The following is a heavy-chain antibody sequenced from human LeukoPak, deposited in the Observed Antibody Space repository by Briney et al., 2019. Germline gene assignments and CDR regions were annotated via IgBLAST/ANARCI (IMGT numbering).Heavy chain of an antibody. CDR2: ISGSGGST. Sequence: GGSLRLSCAASGFTFSSYAMSWVHQAPGKGLEWVSGISGSGGSTYDANSVKGRFTISRDNSKNTLYLQMNSLRAEDTAVYYCAKSKTPYCSSANCLMFDYWGQGALVTVSS. V-gene: IGHV3-23*01. D-gene: IGHD2-2*01. CDR1: GFTFSSYA. J-gene: IGHJ4*02. CDR3: AKSKTPYCSSANCLMFDY.